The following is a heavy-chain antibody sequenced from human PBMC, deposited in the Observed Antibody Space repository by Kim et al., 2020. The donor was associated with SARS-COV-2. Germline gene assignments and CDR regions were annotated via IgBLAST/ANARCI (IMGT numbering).Heavy chain of an antibody. CDR1: GFTFNDHA. J-gene: IGHJ6*02. V-gene: IGHV3-9*01. CDR2: IMWNSDGI. CDR3: TKDVLAGGADV. Sequence: GGSLRLSCIASGFTFNDHAMHWVRQAPGKGLEWVSGIMWNSDGIGYADSVKGRFTTSIDNAKNSLYLQMNSLRPEDTALYYCTKDVLAGGADVWGQGTAFIVSS. D-gene: IGHD3-3*02.